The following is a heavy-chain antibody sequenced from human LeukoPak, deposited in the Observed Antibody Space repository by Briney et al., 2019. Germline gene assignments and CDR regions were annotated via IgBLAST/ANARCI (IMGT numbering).Heavy chain of an antibody. CDR1: GFSFSSYA. D-gene: IGHD3-22*01. J-gene: IGHJ5*02. Sequence: PGGSLRLSCAASGFSFSSYAMSWVRQAPGKGLEWVSVISGGGGSTYYADSVKGRFTISRDNSKNTLYLQMNSLRAEDTAVYYCAKDDRYYYDSSGYYQTWGQGTLSPSPQ. V-gene: IGHV3-23*01. CDR3: AKDDRYYYDSSGYYQT. CDR2: ISGGGGST.